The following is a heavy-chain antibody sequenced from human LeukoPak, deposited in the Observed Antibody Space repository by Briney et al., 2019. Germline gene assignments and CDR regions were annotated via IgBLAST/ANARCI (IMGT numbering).Heavy chain of an antibody. J-gene: IGHJ6*03. Sequence: SETLSLTCTVSGGSISSFYWSWIRQPAGKGLEWIGRIYISGSTNYNPSLKSRVTMSVDTSKNQFSLKLSSVTAADTAVYYCAREIFVVVPAAIRGNYYYYYMDVWGKGTTVTVSS. CDR3: AREIFVVVPAAIRGNYYYYYMDV. CDR2: IYISGST. D-gene: IGHD2-2*02. CDR1: GGSISSFY. V-gene: IGHV4-4*07.